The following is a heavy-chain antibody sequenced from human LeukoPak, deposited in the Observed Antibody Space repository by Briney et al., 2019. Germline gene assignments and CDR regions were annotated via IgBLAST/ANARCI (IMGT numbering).Heavy chain of an antibody. Sequence: SQTLSLTCVISGDSVSSNTAAWNWIRQSPSRGVEWLGRTYYRSNWYNDYAVSVKSRITINPDTSKNHFALHLNSVTPEDTAVYYCARARLHHNYGSGTSFDYWGQGTLVTVSS. CDR2: TYYRSNWYN. V-gene: IGHV6-1*01. J-gene: IGHJ4*02. CDR1: GDSVSSNTAA. CDR3: ARARLHHNYGSGTSFDY. D-gene: IGHD3-10*01.